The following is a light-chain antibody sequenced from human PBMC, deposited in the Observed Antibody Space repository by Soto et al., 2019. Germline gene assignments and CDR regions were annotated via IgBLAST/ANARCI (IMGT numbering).Light chain of an antibody. CDR1: TSNTGAGYD. CDR2: GNS. V-gene: IGLV1-40*01. J-gene: IGLJ2*01. Sequence: QPVLTKPPSVSGAPGQRVTIPCTGSTSNTGAGYDVHWYQHLPGTAPKLLIYGNSNRPSGVPDRFSGSKSGTSASLAITGLQAEDEADYYCQSYDSSLSGVLFGGGTKLTVL. CDR3: QSYDSSLSGVL.